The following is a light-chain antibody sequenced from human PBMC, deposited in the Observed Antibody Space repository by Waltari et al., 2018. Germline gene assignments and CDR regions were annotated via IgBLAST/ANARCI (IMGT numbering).Light chain of an antibody. CDR1: ESVLSRSNNQNY. V-gene: IGKV4-1*01. CDR2: WAS. Sequence: DIVLTQSPNSLAVSLGERATINCKSSESVLSRSNNQNYLGWYQQKPGQPPKLCITWASTRESGVPDLFSGSGSGTDFPLTISGLQAEDVAVYFCQQCYTFPYTFGQGTQLEIK. J-gene: IGKJ2*01. CDR3: QQCYTFPYT.